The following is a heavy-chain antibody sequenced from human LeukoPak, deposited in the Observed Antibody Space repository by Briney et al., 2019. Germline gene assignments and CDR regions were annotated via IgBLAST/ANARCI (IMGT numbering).Heavy chain of an antibody. Sequence: GGSLRLSCAASGFTFSSYAIHWVRQAPGKGLEWVAVISDDGTKKYYADSVKGRSTISRDSSKNTAYLQMNSLRTGDTALYYCARRGGAAAGMGYYYFMDVWGKGTTVTVSS. CDR2: ISDDGTKK. CDR1: GFTFSSYA. CDR3: ARRGGAAAGMGYYYFMDV. V-gene: IGHV3-30*01. D-gene: IGHD6-13*01. J-gene: IGHJ6*03.